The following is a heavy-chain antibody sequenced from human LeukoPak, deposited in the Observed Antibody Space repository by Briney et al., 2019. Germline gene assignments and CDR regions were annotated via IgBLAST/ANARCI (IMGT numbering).Heavy chain of an antibody. Sequence: SETLSLTCTVSGGTISSSSYYWGWIRQPPGKGLEWIGSIYYSGSTYYNPSLKSRVTISVDTSKNQFSLKLSSVTAADTAVYYCARAYSSSWYYFDYWGQGTLVTVSS. CDR3: ARAYSSSWYYFDY. J-gene: IGHJ4*02. D-gene: IGHD6-13*01. V-gene: IGHV4-39*01. CDR1: GGTISSSSYY. CDR2: IYYSGST.